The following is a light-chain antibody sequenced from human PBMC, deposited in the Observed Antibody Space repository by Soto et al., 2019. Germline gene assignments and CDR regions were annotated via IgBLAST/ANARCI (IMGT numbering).Light chain of an antibody. V-gene: IGKV1-39*01. CDR3: QQSYSTSWT. J-gene: IGKJ1*01. CDR1: QNITTF. Sequence: DLQMTQSPSSLSASVGDRVTITCRASQNITTFLIWYQQKPGKAPKLLIYAASRLQSGVPSRFSGSGSGTDFTLTIGSLQPEDFATYFCQQSYSTSWTFGQGTRVEIK. CDR2: AAS.